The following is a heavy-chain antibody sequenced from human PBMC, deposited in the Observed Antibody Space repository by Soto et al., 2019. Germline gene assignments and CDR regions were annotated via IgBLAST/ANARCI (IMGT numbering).Heavy chain of an antibody. CDR1: GFTFSSYA. V-gene: IGHV3-23*01. Sequence: EVQLLESGGGLVQPGGSLRLSCAASGFTFSSYAMSWVRQAPGKGLEWVSTINNSGGGTYYADFVKGRFTISRDHSKNTPYLQMNSLRAEDTAVYYCAKEGGETWEPRHFDYWGQGTLVTVSS. CDR3: AKEGGETWEPRHFDY. D-gene: IGHD1-26*01. CDR2: INNSGGGT. J-gene: IGHJ4*02.